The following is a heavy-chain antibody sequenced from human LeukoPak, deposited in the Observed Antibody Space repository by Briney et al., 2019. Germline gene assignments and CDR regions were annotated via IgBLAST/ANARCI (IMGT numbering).Heavy chain of an antibody. CDR1: GFTFSNYE. V-gene: IGHV3-48*03. Sequence: GGSLRLSCAASGFTFSNYEMHWVRQAPGKGLEWVSYISSSGNTIYYADSVKGRFTISRDNARNSLYLQMNSLRAEDTAVYYCASSHVTGYPHDYWGQGTLVTVSS. CDR3: ASSHVTGYPHDY. CDR2: ISSSGNTI. J-gene: IGHJ4*02. D-gene: IGHD6-13*01.